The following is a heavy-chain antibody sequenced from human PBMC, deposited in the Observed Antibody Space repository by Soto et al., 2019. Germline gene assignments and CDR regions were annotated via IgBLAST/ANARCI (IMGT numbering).Heavy chain of an antibody. Sequence: SETLSLTCTVSGGSISSGDYYWSWIRQHPGKGLEWIGYIYYSGSTYYNPSLKSRVTISVDTSKNQFSLKLSSVTAADTAVYYCGLNTVTSYYYYMDVWGKGTTVTVSS. D-gene: IGHD4-4*01. CDR1: GGSISSGDYY. V-gene: IGHV4-30-4*08. CDR2: IYYSGST. CDR3: GLNTVTSYYYYMDV. J-gene: IGHJ6*03.